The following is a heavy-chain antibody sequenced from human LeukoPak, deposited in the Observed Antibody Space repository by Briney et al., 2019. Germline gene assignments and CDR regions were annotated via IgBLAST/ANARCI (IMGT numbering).Heavy chain of an antibody. CDR3: ARDSTYYYDSGSSGPHYFDN. D-gene: IGHD3-10*01. CDR1: GFTFTSFA. CDR2: ISGSGYTT. V-gene: IGHV3-23*01. Sequence: GGSLRLFCAASGFTFTSFAMNWARQAPGKGLEWVSVISGSGYTTHYADSVKGRFTISRDNSKNTLYLQLNSLRAEDTAVYYCARDSTYYYDSGSSGPHYFDNWGQGTLVTVSS. J-gene: IGHJ4*02.